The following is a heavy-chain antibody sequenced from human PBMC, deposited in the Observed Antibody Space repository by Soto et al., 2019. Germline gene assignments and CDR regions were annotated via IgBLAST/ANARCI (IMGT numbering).Heavy chain of an antibody. D-gene: IGHD3-10*01. CDR3: ARGVGSGSYYNQYNWFDP. CDR1: GYTFTSYG. J-gene: IGHJ5*02. CDR2: ISTYNGNT. Sequence: ASVKVSCKASGYTFTSYGISWVRQAPGQGLEWMGWISTYNGNTNYAQNLQGRVTLTTDTSTSTAYMELRSLRSDDTAVYYCARGVGSGSYYNQYNWFDPWGQGTLVTVSS. V-gene: IGHV1-18*01.